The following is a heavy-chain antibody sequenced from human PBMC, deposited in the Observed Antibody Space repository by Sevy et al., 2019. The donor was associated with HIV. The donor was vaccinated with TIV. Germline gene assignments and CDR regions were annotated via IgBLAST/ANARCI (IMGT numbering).Heavy chain of an antibody. CDR2: IVVGSGNT. CDR1: GFTFTSSD. Sequence: ASVKVSCKASGFTFTSSDVQWVRQARGERLEWIGGIVVGSGNTNYAQKFQERVTITRDMSTSTAYMELSSLRSEDTGVYYCAASSRSYYGGDCYDTFDYWGQGTLVTVSS. CDR3: AASSRSYYGGDCYDTFDY. V-gene: IGHV1-58*01. D-gene: IGHD2-21*02. J-gene: IGHJ4*02.